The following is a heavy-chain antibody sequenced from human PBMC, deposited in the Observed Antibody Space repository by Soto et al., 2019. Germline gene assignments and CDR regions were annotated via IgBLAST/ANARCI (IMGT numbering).Heavy chain of an antibody. CDR1: RGSINSFY. CDR2: IYYSGST. CDR3: ARGSVTYDFWSGYKDPYLYGLDV. J-gene: IGHJ6*02. Sequence: PSETLSLTCTVSRGSINSFYWSWIRQPPGKGLEWVGYIYYSGSTNYSPSLQSRLSLSIDASKNQFSLRLTSVTASDTAVYYCARGSVTYDFWSGYKDPYLYGLDVWGQGTTVTVSS. D-gene: IGHD3-3*01. V-gene: IGHV4-59*01.